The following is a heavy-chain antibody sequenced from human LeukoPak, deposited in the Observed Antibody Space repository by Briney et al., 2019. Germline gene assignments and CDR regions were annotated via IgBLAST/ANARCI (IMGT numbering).Heavy chain of an antibody. D-gene: IGHD2-21*02. J-gene: IGHJ4*02. CDR2: INEDGSVE. CDR3: AKVPRDSDCY. CDR1: GGAFSAYW. V-gene: IGHV3-7*01. Sequence: GGSLRLSCAVSGGAFSAYWMAWVRQSPGKGLEWVAEINEDGSVEYYVDSMKGRFTISRDNAKNSLYLQMNSLGAEDTAVYYCAKVPRDSDCYWGQGTLVTVSP.